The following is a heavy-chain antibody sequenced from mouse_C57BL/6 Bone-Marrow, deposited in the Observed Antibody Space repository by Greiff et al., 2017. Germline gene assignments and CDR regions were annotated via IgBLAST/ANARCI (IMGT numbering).Heavy chain of an antibody. V-gene: IGHV3-6*01. J-gene: IGHJ1*03. Sequence: ESGPGLVKPSQSLSLTCSVTGYSITSGYYWNWIRQFPGNKLEWMGYISYDGSNNYNPSLKNRISITRDTSKNQFFLKLNSVTTEDTATYYCAGHGWDVWGTGTTVTVSS. CDR3: AGHGWDV. D-gene: IGHD2-2*01. CDR1: GYSITSGYY. CDR2: ISYDGSN.